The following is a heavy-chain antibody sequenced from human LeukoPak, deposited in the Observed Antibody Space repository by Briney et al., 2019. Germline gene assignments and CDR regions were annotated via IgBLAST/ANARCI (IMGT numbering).Heavy chain of an antibody. Sequence: SETLSLTCTVSRGSISGYSWSWIRQSPGGGLEWIGYIYYSGDTAYNPSLRSRVTLSVDTSKNQFSLQLRSVTTADTAVYYCARDLGSSTPSGVWGKGTTVTVSS. D-gene: IGHD3-16*01. CDR3: ARDLGSSTPSGV. CDR1: RGSISGYS. J-gene: IGHJ6*04. V-gene: IGHV4-59*01. CDR2: IYYSGDT.